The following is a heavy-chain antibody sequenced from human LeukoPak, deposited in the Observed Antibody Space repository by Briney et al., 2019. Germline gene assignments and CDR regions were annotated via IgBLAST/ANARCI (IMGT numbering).Heavy chain of an antibody. D-gene: IGHD3-10*01. CDR3: AKSPRGYNYYMDV. CDR2: ISGGAVSI. J-gene: IGHJ6*03. CDR1: GSTFSTCA. Sequence: GGSLRLSCAVSGSTFSTCAMSWVRQAPGKGLEWVSVISGGAVSIYYADSVKGRFTISRDNSNNTLYLQMNSLRAEDTAVYYCAKSPRGYNYYMDVWGKGTTVTVSS. V-gene: IGHV3-23*01.